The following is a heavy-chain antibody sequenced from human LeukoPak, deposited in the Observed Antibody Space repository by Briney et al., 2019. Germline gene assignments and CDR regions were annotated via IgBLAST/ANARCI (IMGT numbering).Heavy chain of an antibody. D-gene: IGHD3-22*01. J-gene: IGHJ4*02. CDR2: ISSSGGST. Sequence: GGSLRLSCAVSGFTFSNYAMSWVRQAPGKGLEWVSAISSSGGSTYYADSVKGRFTISRDNSKNTLYLQMDSLRAEDTAVYYCAKFYDSSGYYLNYFDYWGQGTLVTVSS. CDR3: AKFYDSSGYYLNYFDY. V-gene: IGHV3-23*01. CDR1: GFTFSNYA.